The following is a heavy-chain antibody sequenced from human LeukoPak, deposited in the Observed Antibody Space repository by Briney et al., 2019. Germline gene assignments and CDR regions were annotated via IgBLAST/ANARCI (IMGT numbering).Heavy chain of an antibody. CDR2: ISGSGTNT. CDR1: GFTFSSYA. CDR3: AKDWSRGYCSSTSCQNLYYFDY. D-gene: IGHD2-2*01. J-gene: IGHJ4*02. Sequence: PGGSLRLSCAASGFTFSSYAMSWVRQAPGQGQEWVSAISGSGTNTYYADSVKGRFTISRDNSKNTLFLQMNSLRAEDTAVYCCAKDWSRGYCSSTSCQNLYYFDYWGQGTLVTVSS. V-gene: IGHV3-23*01.